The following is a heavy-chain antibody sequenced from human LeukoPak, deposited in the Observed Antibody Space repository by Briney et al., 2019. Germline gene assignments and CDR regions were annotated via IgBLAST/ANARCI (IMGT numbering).Heavy chain of an antibody. D-gene: IGHD2-2*01. V-gene: IGHV3-7*03. CDR2: IKIDESDT. CDR1: GFAVGNYW. CDR3: ALHQACSSGGCYDGYYDY. J-gene: IGHJ4*02. Sequence: PGGSLRLSCVASGFAVGNYWMNWVRQAPGKVLEWVANIKIDESDTEYLGSVSGRFTISRDNSKNTLYLQMNGLRAEDTAVYYCALHQACSSGGCYDGYYDYWGQGTLVTVSS.